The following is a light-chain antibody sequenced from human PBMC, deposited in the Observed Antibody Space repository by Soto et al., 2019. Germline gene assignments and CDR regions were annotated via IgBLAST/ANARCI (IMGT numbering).Light chain of an antibody. J-gene: IGLJ3*02. Sequence: QSALTQPASVSGSPGQSITIACTGTNRDVGSYNLVSWYQQRPGEAPKLIISEVRNRPSGISYRFTGYKSGNTASLTSSGLQAEDEADYYCSSYTTTSTPVFGGGTKVTVL. V-gene: IGLV2-14*01. CDR2: EVR. CDR3: SSYTTTSTPV. CDR1: NRDVGSYNL.